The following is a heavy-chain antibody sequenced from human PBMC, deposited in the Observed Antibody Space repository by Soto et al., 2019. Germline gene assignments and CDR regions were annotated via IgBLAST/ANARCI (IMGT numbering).Heavy chain of an antibody. Sequence: SETLSLTCAVYGGSFSGYYWSWIRQPPGKGLEWIGEINHSGSTNYNPSLKSRVTISVDTSKNQFSLKLSSVTAADTAVYYCARDEDIVGPAWGQGTLVTVSS. CDR2: INHSGST. J-gene: IGHJ5*02. CDR1: GGSFSGYY. V-gene: IGHV4-34*01. CDR3: ARDEDIVGPA. D-gene: IGHD5-12*01.